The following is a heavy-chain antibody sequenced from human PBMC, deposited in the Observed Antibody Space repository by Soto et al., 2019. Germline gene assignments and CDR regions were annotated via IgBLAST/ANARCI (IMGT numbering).Heavy chain of an antibody. Sequence: EVYLVESGGGLVEPGRSLRLSCTASGFPFGNFLMSWFRQAPGKGMEWVGFIRSQHYGGTEEYAASVRGRFTISRDDSKGIAYLQMNSLQTEDSGVYYCIGSFPFWGQGTLVTVSS. CDR2: IRSQHYGGTE. J-gene: IGHJ4*02. V-gene: IGHV3-49*03. D-gene: IGHD3-10*01. CDR3: IGSFPF. CDR1: GFPFGNFL.